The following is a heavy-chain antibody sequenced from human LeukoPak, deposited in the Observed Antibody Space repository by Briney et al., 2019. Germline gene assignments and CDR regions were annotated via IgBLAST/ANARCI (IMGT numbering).Heavy chain of an antibody. Sequence: GESLKISCKGSGYSFTSYWIGWVRQMPGKGLEWMGIIYPDDSDIKYSPSFQGQVTISADKSISTAYLRWSSLKASDTAMYYCARRGGTAAAGYAFDIWGQGTMVTVSS. CDR1: GYSFTSYW. D-gene: IGHD6-13*01. CDR2: IYPDDSDI. CDR3: ARRGGTAAAGYAFDI. V-gene: IGHV5-51*01. J-gene: IGHJ3*02.